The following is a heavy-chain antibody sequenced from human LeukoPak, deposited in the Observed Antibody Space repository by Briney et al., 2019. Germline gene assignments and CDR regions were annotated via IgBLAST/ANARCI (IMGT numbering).Heavy chain of an antibody. CDR1: GGSISSSSYY. J-gene: IGHJ5*02. CDR3: ARDGTVATNWFDP. Sequence: SETLSLTRTVSGGSISSSSYYWGWIRQPPGKGLEWIGSIYYSGSTYYNPSLKSRVTISVDTSKNQFSLKLSSVTAADTAVYYCARDGTVATNWFDPWGQGTLVTVSS. CDR2: IYYSGST. V-gene: IGHV4-39*07. D-gene: IGHD5-12*01.